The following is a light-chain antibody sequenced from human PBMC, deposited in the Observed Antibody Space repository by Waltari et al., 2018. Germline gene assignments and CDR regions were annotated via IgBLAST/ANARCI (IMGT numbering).Light chain of an antibody. Sequence: QSALAQPASVSGSPGQSIPISCTGSTSDVGRYNLVSWYQQHPGKAPKLIIYEVTKMASGISDRFSGSKSGNTASLTISGLQAGDEGDYYCCSYAGISTWVFGGGTKVTVL. J-gene: IGLJ3*02. CDR1: TSDVGRYNL. CDR2: EVT. CDR3: CSYAGISTWV. V-gene: IGLV2-23*02.